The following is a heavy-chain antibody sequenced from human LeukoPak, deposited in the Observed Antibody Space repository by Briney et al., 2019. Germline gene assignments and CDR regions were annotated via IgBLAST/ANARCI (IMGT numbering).Heavy chain of an antibody. CDR3: ARVRRFADYFDY. D-gene: IGHD3-10*01. Sequence: PGGSLRLSCAASGFTFSNYWMSWVRQAPGKGLEWVANIKEDESEKYYVDSVKGRFTISRDDAKNSLYLQMNSLRAEDTAVYYCARVRRFADYFDYWGQGTLVTVSS. CDR2: IKEDESEK. CDR1: GFTFSNYW. J-gene: IGHJ4*02. V-gene: IGHV3-7*01.